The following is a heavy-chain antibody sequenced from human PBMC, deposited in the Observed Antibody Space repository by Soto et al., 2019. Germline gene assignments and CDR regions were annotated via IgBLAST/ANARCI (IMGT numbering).Heavy chain of an antibody. CDR3: ARIKEGYYDFWSRSPLNYYYYGMDV. V-gene: IGHV5-10-1*01. Sequence: PGESLKISCKGSGYSFTSYWISWVRQMPGKGLEWMGRIDPSDSYTNYSPSFQGHVTISADKSISTAYLQWSSLKASDTAMYYCARIKEGYYDFWSRSPLNYYYYGMDVWGQGTTVTVS. D-gene: IGHD3-3*01. CDR2: IDPSDSYT. CDR1: GYSFTSYW. J-gene: IGHJ6*02.